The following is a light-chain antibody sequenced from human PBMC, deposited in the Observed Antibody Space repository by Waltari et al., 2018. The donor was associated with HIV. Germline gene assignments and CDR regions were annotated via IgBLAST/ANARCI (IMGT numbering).Light chain of an antibody. V-gene: IGLV2-8*01. CDR2: EVS. Sequence: QSALTQPPSASGSPGQSVTISCTGTSRDVGGYNYVSWYQQHPGKAPKLLIAEVSKRPCGVPDRFSGSKSGNTASLTVSGLQAEDEADYYCSSYAGSINVLFGGGTKLAVL. CDR3: SSYAGSINVL. CDR1: SRDVGGYNY. J-gene: IGLJ2*01.